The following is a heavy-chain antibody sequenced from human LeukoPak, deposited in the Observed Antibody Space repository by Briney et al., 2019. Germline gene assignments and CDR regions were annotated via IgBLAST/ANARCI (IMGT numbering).Heavy chain of an antibody. Sequence: PGGSLRLSCSASGXTFSNAWMSWVRQAPGKGLEWVGSIKSKTDGGTTDYAAPVKGRFTISRDDSKNTLYLQMNSLKTEDTAVYYCTPDRRNYYDSSGYYYLGYWGQGTLVTVSS. D-gene: IGHD3-22*01. CDR2: IKSKTDGGTT. V-gene: IGHV3-15*01. J-gene: IGHJ4*02. CDR3: TPDRRNYYDSSGYYYLGY. CDR1: GXTFSNAW.